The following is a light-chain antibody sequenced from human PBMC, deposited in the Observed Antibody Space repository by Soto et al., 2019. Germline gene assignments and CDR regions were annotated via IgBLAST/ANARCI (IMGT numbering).Light chain of an antibody. CDR1: QGISSW. CDR3: QQYNSYSRT. Sequence: INMTQCPSSLSASVGDRVTLTCRASQGISSWLAWYQQKPGKAPKLLIYKASSLESGVPSRFSGSGSGTEFTLTISSLQPDDFATYYCQQYNSYSRTFGQGTKVDI. V-gene: IGKV1-5*03. CDR2: KAS. J-gene: IGKJ1*01.